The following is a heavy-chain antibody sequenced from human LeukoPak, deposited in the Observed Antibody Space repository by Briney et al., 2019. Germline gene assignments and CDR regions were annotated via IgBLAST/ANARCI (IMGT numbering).Heavy chain of an antibody. CDR1: GDSISSYY. Sequence: SETLSLTCTVSGDSISSYYWSWIRQPAGKGLEWIGRIYTSGSTNYNPSLKSRVTMSVDTSKNQFSLKLSSVTAADTAVYYCARDSPSIAVARFDPWGQGTLVTVSS. CDR3: ARDSPSIAVARFDP. D-gene: IGHD6-19*01. CDR2: IYTSGST. V-gene: IGHV4-4*07. J-gene: IGHJ5*02.